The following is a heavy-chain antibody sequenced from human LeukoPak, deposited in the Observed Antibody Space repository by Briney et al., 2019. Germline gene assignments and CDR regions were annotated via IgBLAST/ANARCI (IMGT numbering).Heavy chain of an antibody. CDR1: GYTFTSYY. CDR3: ARIRDGYNDAYDI. CDR2: ITPGGGNT. J-gene: IGHJ3*02. Sequence: ASVEVSCKASGYTFTSYYMHWVRQAPGQGLEWMGLITPGGGNTNYAQNFQGRVNMTMDTSTSPVYMELSSLRPEDTAIYYCARIRDGYNDAYDIWGQGTVVTVPS. V-gene: IGHV1-46*01. D-gene: IGHD5-24*01.